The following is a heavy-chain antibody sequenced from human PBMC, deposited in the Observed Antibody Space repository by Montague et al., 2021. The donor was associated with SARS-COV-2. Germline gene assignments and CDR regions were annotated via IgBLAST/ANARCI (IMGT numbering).Heavy chain of an antibody. Sequence: CAISGDSVSRNNPAWNWIRQSPSRGLEWLGRTYYGSSWNTDYAVSVKSRITISPDTSKNQFSLHLNSVTPEDTAVYYCARGWNYAFDIWSQGTMVTASS. J-gene: IGHJ3*02. CDR2: TYYGSSWNT. V-gene: IGHV6-1*01. CDR1: GDSVSRNNPA. D-gene: IGHD1-7*01. CDR3: ARGWNYAFDI.